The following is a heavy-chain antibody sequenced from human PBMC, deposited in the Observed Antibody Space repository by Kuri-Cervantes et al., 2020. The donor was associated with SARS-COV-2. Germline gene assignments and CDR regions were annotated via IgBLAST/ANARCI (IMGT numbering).Heavy chain of an antibody. V-gene: IGHV3-30*19. D-gene: IGHD3-10*01. CDR2: IQDDGSNK. J-gene: IGHJ4*02. CDR1: GFIFSDAG. CDR3: AREEVLNFDY. Sequence: LSLTCAASGFIFSDAGMHWVRQAPGKGLEWVAFIQDDGSNKYYADSVKGRFTISRDNSKNTLYLQMNSLRAEDTAVYYCAREEVLNFDYWGQGTLVTVSS.